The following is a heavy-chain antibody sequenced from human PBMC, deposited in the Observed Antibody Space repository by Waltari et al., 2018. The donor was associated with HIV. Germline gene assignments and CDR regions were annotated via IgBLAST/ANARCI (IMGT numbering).Heavy chain of an antibody. J-gene: IGHJ4*02. V-gene: IGHV3-30-3*01. CDR1: GFTFRSYA. CDR2: ISYDGSNK. Sequence: QVQLVESGGGVVQPGRSLRLSCRASGFTFRSYAMHWVRQAPGKGLEWVAVISYDGSNKYYADSVKGRFTISRDNSKNTLYLQMNSLRAEDTAVYYCARDPYYYDSSGYLCYFDYWGQGTLVTVSS. D-gene: IGHD3-22*01. CDR3: ARDPYYYDSSGYLCYFDY.